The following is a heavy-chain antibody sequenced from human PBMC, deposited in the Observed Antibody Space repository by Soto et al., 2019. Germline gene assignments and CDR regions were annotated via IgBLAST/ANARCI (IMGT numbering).Heavy chain of an antibody. D-gene: IGHD5-18*01. Sequence: SETLYLTCAVYGGSFSCYYCSWIRQPPGKGLEWIGEINHSGSTNYNPSLKSRVTISVDTSKNQFSLKLSSVTAADTAVYYCARGPPWIQLWRRNYGMDVWGQGTTVTVSS. CDR1: GGSFSCYY. V-gene: IGHV4-34*01. J-gene: IGHJ6*02. CDR3: ARGPPWIQLWRRNYGMDV. CDR2: INHSGST.